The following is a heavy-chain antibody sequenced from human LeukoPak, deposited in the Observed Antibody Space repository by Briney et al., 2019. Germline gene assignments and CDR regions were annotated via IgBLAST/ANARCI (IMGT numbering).Heavy chain of an antibody. Sequence: SETLSLTCTVSGGSISSSSYYRGWIRQPPGKGLEWIGSIYYSGSTYYNPSLKSRVTISVDTSKNQFSLKLSSVTAADTAVYYCARRGDILTGYYREFDYWGQGTLVTVSS. CDR2: IYYSGST. V-gene: IGHV4-39*01. CDR3: ARRGDILTGYYREFDY. CDR1: GGSISSSSYY. J-gene: IGHJ4*02. D-gene: IGHD3-9*01.